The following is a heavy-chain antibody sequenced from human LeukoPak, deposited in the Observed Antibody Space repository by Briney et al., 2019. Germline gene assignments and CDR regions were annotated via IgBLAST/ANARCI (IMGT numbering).Heavy chain of an antibody. D-gene: IGHD2-15*01. CDR3: ARHRTDCSGGSCYNYYYYYMDV. J-gene: IGHJ6*03. V-gene: IGHV5-51*01. CDR1: GYSFTSYW. Sequence: GESLKISCKGSGYSFTSYWNGWVRKMPGKGLEWMGIIYPGDSDTRYSPSFQGQVTISADKSISTAYLQWSSLKASDTAMYYCARHRTDCSGGSCYNYYYYYMDVWGKGTTVTISS. CDR2: IYPGDSDT.